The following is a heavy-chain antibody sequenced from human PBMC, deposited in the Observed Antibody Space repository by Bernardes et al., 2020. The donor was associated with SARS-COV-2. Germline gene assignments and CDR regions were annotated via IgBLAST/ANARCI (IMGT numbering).Heavy chain of an antibody. Sequence: GGSLRLSCAASGFTFRTCAMHWVRQAPGKGLEWVAIISYDGNNTKYGNSVKGRFTISRDNSKSTLYLQMYSLRGEDTAVYFCAKDKDYDGTPIVPIDYWGQGIQVTVTS. CDR2: ISYDGNNT. J-gene: IGHJ4*02. V-gene: IGHV3-30*18. CDR3: AKDKDYDGTPIVPIDY. CDR1: GFTFRTCA. D-gene: IGHD3-22*01.